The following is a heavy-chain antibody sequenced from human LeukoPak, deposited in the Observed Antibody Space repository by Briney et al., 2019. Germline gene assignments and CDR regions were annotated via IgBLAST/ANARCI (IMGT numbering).Heavy chain of an antibody. D-gene: IGHD3-3*01. V-gene: IGHV3-23*01. J-gene: IGHJ4*02. CDR1: GFTFSSYA. CDR2: ISGSGGST. CDR3: AKVPPYYDFWSGYYPFDY. Sequence: TGGSLRLSCAASGFTFSSYAMSWVRQAPGKGLEWVSAISGSGGSTYYADSVKGRFTISRDNSKNTLYLQMNSLRGEDTAVYYCAKVPPYYDFWSGYYPFDYWGQGTLVTVSS.